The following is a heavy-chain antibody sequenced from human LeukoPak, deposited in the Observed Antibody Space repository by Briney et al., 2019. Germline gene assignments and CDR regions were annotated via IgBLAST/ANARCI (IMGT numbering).Heavy chain of an antibody. V-gene: IGHV3-53*01. Sequence: GGSLRLSCAASGFTVSSNSLSWVRQAPGKGLEWVSVIYSGGTTYYADSVRGRFTISRDNTRYSLYLQMNSLRAEDTAVYYCAREGSPSYWGQGSLVTVSS. CDR2: IYSGGTT. CDR1: GFTVSSNS. CDR3: AREGSPSY. J-gene: IGHJ4*02.